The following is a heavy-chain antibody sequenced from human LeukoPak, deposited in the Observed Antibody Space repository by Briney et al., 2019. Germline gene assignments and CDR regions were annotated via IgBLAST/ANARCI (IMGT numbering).Heavy chain of an antibody. D-gene: IGHD2-15*01. V-gene: IGHV3-9*01. CDR2: ISWNSGSI. Sequence: GGSLRLSCAASGFTFDDYAMHWVRQAPGKGLEWVSGISWNSGSIGYADSVKGRFTISRDNAKNSLYLQMNSLRAEDTALYYCAKDSGGGSWPPGYYYGMDVWGQGTTVTVSS. J-gene: IGHJ6*02. CDR1: GFTFDDYA. CDR3: AKDSGGGSWPPGYYYGMDV.